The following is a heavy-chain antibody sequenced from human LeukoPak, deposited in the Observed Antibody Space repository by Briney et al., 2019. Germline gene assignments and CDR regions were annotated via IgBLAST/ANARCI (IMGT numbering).Heavy chain of an antibody. CDR1: GGTFSSYA. D-gene: IGHD5-24*01. CDR2: IIPIFGTA. Sequence: SVKVSCKASGGTFSSYAISWVRQAPGQGLEWMGGIIPIFGTANYAQKFQGRVTITTDESTSTAYMELSSLRSEDTAVYYCARDGRDGYADVAHFDYWGQGTLVTVSS. V-gene: IGHV1-69*05. J-gene: IGHJ4*02. CDR3: ARDGRDGYADVAHFDY.